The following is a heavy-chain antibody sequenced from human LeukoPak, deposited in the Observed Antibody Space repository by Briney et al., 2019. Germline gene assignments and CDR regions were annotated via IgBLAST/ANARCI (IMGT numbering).Heavy chain of an antibody. V-gene: IGHV1-69*13. Sequence: GASVKVSCKASGGTFSSYAISWVRQAPGQGLEWMGGIIPIFGTANYAQKFQGRVTITADESTSTAYMELSSLRSEDTAVYYCARSYSSSSQWFDPWGQGTLVTVSS. D-gene: IGHD6-6*01. CDR1: GGTFSSYA. CDR3: ARSYSSSSQWFDP. CDR2: IIPIFGTA. J-gene: IGHJ5*02.